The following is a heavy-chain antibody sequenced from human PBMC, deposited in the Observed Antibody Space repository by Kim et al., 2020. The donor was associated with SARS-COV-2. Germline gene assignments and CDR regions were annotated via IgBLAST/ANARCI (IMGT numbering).Heavy chain of an antibody. CDR3: ARGDTSGYFYPFDY. J-gene: IGHJ4*02. Sequence: DSVTGRFTISRENSKNTLYLQMTSLRAEDTAVYYCARGDTSGYFYPFDYWGQGTLVTVSS. D-gene: IGHD3-22*01. V-gene: IGHV3-30*01.